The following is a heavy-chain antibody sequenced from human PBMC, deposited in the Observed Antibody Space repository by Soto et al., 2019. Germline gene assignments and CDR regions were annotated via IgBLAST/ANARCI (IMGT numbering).Heavy chain of an antibody. CDR1: GFTFSSYG. Sequence: VVSLRISCAASGFTFSSYGMHWVRQAPGKGLEWVAVISYDGSNKYYADSVKGRFTISRDNSKNTLYLQMNSLRAEDTAVYYCAKAGLVGYWGQGTLVTVSS. CDR3: AKAGLVGY. J-gene: IGHJ4*02. V-gene: IGHV3-30*18. CDR2: ISYDGSNK. D-gene: IGHD1-26*01.